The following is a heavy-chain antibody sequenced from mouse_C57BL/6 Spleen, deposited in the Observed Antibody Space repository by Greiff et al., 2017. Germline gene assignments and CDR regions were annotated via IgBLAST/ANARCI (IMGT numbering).Heavy chain of an antibody. CDR1: GYTFTSYW. CDR3: AREREDSFDV. Sequence: QVQLQQPGAELVRPGSSVKLSCKASGYTFTSYWMHWVKQRPIQGLEWIGNIDPSDSETLYNQKFKDKATLTVDKSSSTAYMQLSSLTSEDSAVYYCAREREDSFDVWGTGTTVTVSS. J-gene: IGHJ1*03. CDR2: IDPSDSET. V-gene: IGHV1-52*01.